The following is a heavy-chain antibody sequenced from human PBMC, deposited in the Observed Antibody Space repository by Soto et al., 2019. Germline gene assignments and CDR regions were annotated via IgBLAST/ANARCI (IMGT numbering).Heavy chain of an antibody. CDR2: IKQDGSEK. D-gene: IGHD4-17*01. V-gene: IGHV3-7*01. J-gene: IGHJ3*02. Sequence: PGGSLRLSCAASGFTFSSYWMSWVRQAPGKGLEWVANIKQDGSEKYYVDSVKGRFTISRDNAKNSLYLQMNSLRAEDTAVYYCARDTLRVTNDAFDIWGQGTMVTVSS. CDR1: GFTFSSYW. CDR3: ARDTLRVTNDAFDI.